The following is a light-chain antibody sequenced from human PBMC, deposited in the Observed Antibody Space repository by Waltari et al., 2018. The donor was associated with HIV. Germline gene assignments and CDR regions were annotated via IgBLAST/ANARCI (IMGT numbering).Light chain of an antibody. V-gene: IGLV3-1*01. CDR3: QAWDSSTPWV. J-gene: IGLJ3*02. CDR1: KLGDKY. Sequence: SYELTHPPSVSVSPGQPASITCSGDKLGDKYACCYQQKPGQSPVLVIYQDNKRPSGIPERFSGSNSGNTASLTISGTQAMDEADYYWQAWDSSTPWVFGGGTKLTVL. CDR2: QDN.